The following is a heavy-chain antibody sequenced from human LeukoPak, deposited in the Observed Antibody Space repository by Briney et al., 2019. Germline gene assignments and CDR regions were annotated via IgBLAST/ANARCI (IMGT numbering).Heavy chain of an antibody. CDR3: ARTPRTIAAAGTYYFDY. Sequence: GASLRLSCAASGFTFSSYAMHWVRQAPGKGLEYVSAISSNGGSTYYANSVKGRFTISRDNSKNTLYLQMGSLRAEDMAAYYCARTPRTIAAAGTYYFDYWGQGTLVTVSS. CDR1: GFTFSSYA. CDR2: ISSNGGST. V-gene: IGHV3-64*01. D-gene: IGHD6-13*01. J-gene: IGHJ4*02.